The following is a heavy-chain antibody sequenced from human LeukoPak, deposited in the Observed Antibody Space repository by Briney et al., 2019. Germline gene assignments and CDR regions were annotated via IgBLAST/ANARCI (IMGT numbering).Heavy chain of an antibody. CDR2: TYYRSKWYN. CDR1: GDTVSSYSSA. J-gene: IGHJ4*02. D-gene: IGHD6-13*01. V-gene: IGHV6-1*01. CDR3: XXXLXGRYSSSWHFDY. Sequence: SQTLSLTCAISGDTVSSYSSAWNWIRQSPSRGLEWLGRTYYRSKWYNDYAVSMKSRVTFNSDTSKNQFSLQLSSVTPEDTAVXXXXXXLXGRYSSSWHFDYWGQGTLVTVSS.